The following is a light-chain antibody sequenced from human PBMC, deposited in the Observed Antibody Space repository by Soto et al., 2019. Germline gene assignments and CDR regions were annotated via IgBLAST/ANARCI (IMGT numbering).Light chain of an antibody. CDR2: GAS. Sequence: EIVLTQSPGTLSLSPGERATLSCRASQSVSSSYLAWYQQKPGQAPRPLIYGASSRATGIPDRFSGSGSGTDFTLTISRLEPGDFAVYYCQQYGSSPWTFGQGTKVEIK. CDR1: QSVSSSY. J-gene: IGKJ1*01. CDR3: QQYGSSPWT. V-gene: IGKV3-20*01.